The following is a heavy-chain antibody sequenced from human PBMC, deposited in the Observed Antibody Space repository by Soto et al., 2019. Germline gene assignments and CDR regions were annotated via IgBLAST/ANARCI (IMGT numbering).Heavy chain of an antibody. J-gene: IGHJ6*02. CDR2: INPETGGT. D-gene: IGHD2-21*01. CDR3: ARERFQVISDGMDV. V-gene: IGHV1-2*02. Sequence: SGRASFKTSAYTFTGYYVLCVGAAPGQGLEWMGWINPETGGTSYAQKFQGRVTLSRDTSINTAYLELSSLRFDDAAVYFCARERFQVISDGMDVWGQGTTVTVSS. CDR1: AYTFTGYY.